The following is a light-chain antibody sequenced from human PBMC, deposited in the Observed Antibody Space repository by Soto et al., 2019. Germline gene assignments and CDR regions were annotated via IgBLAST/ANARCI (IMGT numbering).Light chain of an antibody. CDR2: GAS. J-gene: IGKJ5*01. CDR3: QQFGSSPPRIT. Sequence: EVVMTQSPATLSASPGERVILSCRASQNIGSNLAWYQQRPGQAPRLLMYGASTRATETPARFSGSGSATDFTLTISRLEPEDFAVYYCQQFGSSPPRITFGQGTRLEI. CDR1: QNIGSN. V-gene: IGKV3-20*01.